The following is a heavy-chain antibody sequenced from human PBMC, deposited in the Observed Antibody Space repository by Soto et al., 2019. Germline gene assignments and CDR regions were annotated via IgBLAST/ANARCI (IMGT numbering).Heavy chain of an antibody. CDR1: GGSFSGYY. Sequence: QVQLQQWGAGLLKPSETLSLTCAVYGGSFSGYYWSWIRQPPGKGLEWIGEINHSGSTNYNPSLKRQVTISVDTAKNQFSLKLSSVTAADTAVYYCARGSGGYDHYYYYYGMDVWGQGTTVTVSS. CDR2: INHSGST. J-gene: IGHJ6*02. CDR3: ARGSGGYDHYYYYYGMDV. D-gene: IGHD5-12*01. V-gene: IGHV4-34*01.